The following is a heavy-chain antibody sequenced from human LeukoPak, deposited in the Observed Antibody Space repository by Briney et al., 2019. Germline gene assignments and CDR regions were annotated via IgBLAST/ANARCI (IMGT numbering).Heavy chain of an antibody. Sequence: PSETLSLTCAVYGGSLSDHYWSWIRQPPGKGLEWIGEIDHRGSSNYNPSLKSRATISLDTSKNQFSLKLTSMTAADTALYFCARLAYTSGWYYFDYWGQGTLVTVSS. V-gene: IGHV4-34*01. CDR3: ARLAYTSGWYYFDY. CDR1: GGSLSDHY. CDR2: IDHRGSS. J-gene: IGHJ4*02. D-gene: IGHD6-19*01.